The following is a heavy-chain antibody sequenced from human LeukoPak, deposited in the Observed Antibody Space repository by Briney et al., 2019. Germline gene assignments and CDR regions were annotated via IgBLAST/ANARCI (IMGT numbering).Heavy chain of an antibody. Sequence: GGSLRLSCAASGFTFDDYAMHWVRQAPGKGLEWVSGISWNSGSIGYADSVKGRFTISRDNAKNSLYLQMNSLRAEDTALYYCAKDLSGSYYQGYFDYWGQGTLVTVSS. CDR2: ISWNSGSI. CDR1: GFTFDDYA. J-gene: IGHJ4*02. CDR3: AKDLSGSYYQGYFDY. V-gene: IGHV3-9*01. D-gene: IGHD1-26*01.